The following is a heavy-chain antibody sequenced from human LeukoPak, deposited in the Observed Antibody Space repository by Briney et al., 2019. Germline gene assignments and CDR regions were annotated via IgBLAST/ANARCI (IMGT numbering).Heavy chain of an antibody. CDR3: AGGASSTVHY. CDR1: GLTFSTYW. D-gene: IGHD6-13*01. V-gene: IGHV3-74*01. J-gene: IGHJ4*02. Sequence: PGGSLRLSCAASGLTFSTYWMHWVRQAPGKGLVWVSRINGDGSLSYADSVKGRFTISRDSTKNMLYLQMNSLRAEDTAVYYCAGGASSTVHYWGQGTLVTVSS. CDR2: INGDGSL.